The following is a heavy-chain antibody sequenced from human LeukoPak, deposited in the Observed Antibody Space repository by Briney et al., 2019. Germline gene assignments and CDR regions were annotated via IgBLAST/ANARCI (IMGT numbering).Heavy chain of an antibody. Sequence: ASVKVSCKASGYTFTSYGINWVRQAPGQGLEWMGWIRAYNGNTNYAQKVQGRVTMTTDTSTSTAYMELRSLRSDDTAVYYCARGLQENLAWLTAFSAFDIWGQGTMVTVSS. CDR3: ARGLQENLAWLTAFSAFDI. V-gene: IGHV1-18*01. J-gene: IGHJ3*02. CDR1: GYTFTSYG. D-gene: IGHD6-19*01. CDR2: IRAYNGNT.